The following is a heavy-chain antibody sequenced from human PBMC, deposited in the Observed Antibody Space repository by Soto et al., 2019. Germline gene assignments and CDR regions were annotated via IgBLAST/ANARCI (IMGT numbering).Heavy chain of an antibody. Sequence: SGTLSRTCTVSGGSISSYYWSWIRQPPGKGLEWIGYIYYSGSTNYNPSLKSRVTISVDTSKNQFSLKLSSVTAADTAVYYCARRRIVGAADFDYWAQGTLVTAPQ. V-gene: IGHV4-59*01. CDR1: GGSISSYY. J-gene: IGHJ4*02. CDR3: ARRRIVGAADFDY. CDR2: IYYSGST. D-gene: IGHD1-26*01.